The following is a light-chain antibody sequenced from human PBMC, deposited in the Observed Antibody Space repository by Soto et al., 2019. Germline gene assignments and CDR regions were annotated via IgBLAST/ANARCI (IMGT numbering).Light chain of an antibody. Sequence: DLQMTQSPSSLSASVGDRVTITCQASQDISNYLNWYQQKPGKAPKLLIYDASNLETGVPSRFSGSGSGTDFTFTNSSLQPEDIATYYCQQYDNLPPARTFGGGTKVEIK. V-gene: IGKV1-33*01. CDR1: QDISNY. J-gene: IGKJ4*01. CDR3: QQYDNLPPART. CDR2: DAS.